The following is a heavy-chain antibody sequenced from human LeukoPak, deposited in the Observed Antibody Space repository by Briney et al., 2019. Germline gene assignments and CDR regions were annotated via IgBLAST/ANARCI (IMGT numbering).Heavy chain of an antibody. CDR3: ARDGLAGTDY. J-gene: IGHJ4*02. V-gene: IGHV3-30*04. CDR1: GFTFSSCA. CDR2: ISYDGSNK. Sequence: PGRSLRLSCAASGFTFSSCAMHWVRQAPGKGLEWVAVISYDGSNKYFADSVKGRFTISRDNSKNALYLQMNSLRAEDTAVYYCARDGLAGTDYWGQGTLVTVSS. D-gene: IGHD6-19*01.